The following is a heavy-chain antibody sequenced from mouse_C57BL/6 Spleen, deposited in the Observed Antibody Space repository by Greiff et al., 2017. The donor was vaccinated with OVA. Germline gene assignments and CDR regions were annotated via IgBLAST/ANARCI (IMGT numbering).Heavy chain of an antibody. D-gene: IGHD1-1*01. CDR2: IDPETGGT. CDR1: GYTFTDYE. V-gene: IGHV1-15*01. Sequence: VQLVESGAELVRPGASVTLSCKASGYTFTDYEMHWVKQTPVHGLEWIGAIDPETGGTAYNQKFKGKAILTADKSSSTAYMELRSLTSEDSAVYYCTGYYGSRDWYFDVWGTGTTVTVSS. CDR3: TGYYGSRDWYFDV. J-gene: IGHJ1*03.